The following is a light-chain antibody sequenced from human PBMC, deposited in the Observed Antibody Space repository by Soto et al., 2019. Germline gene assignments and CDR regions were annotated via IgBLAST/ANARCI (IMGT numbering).Light chain of an antibody. CDR3: KQRFT. CDR1: QSVSSY. Sequence: EIVLTQSPATLSLSPGERATLSCRASQSVSSYLAWYQQKPGQAPRLLIYDASNRATGIPGRFSGSGSGTDFTLTISSLEPEDFAVDYCKQRFTFGGGTKVEIK. J-gene: IGKJ4*01. CDR2: DAS. V-gene: IGKV3-11*01.